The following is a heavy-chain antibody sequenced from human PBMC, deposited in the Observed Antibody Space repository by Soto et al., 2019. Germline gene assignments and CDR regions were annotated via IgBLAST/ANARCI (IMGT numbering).Heavy chain of an antibody. V-gene: IGHV4-4*02. CDR2: IYHSGST. D-gene: IGHD6-19*01. CDR1: GGSISSSNW. Sequence: QVQLQESGPGLVKPSGTLSLTCAVSGGSISSSNWWSWVRQPPGKGLEWIGEIYHSGSTNYNPSPKRRFTISVDKAKNQFSLKLSSVTAADTAVYYCARVGYISGWSPLFDYWGQGTLVTVSS. J-gene: IGHJ4*02. CDR3: ARVGYISGWSPLFDY.